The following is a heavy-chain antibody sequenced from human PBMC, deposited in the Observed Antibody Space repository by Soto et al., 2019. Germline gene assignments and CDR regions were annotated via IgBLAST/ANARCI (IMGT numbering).Heavy chain of an antibody. CDR3: ARHYCSGCDCYHFDY. Sequence: GGSLRLSCAASGFTFSIYSMNWVRQAPGKGLEWVSYISGGSTSIYYADSVKGRITISRDNAKNSLYLQMNSLRAEDTAVYYCARHYCSGCDCYHFDYWGQGALVTVSS. CDR2: ISGGSTSI. J-gene: IGHJ4*02. V-gene: IGHV3-48*01. CDR1: GFTFSIYS. D-gene: IGHD2-15*01.